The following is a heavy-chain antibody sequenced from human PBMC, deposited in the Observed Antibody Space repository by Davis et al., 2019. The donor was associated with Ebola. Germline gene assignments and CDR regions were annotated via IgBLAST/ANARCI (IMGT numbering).Heavy chain of an antibody. J-gene: IGHJ6*02. CDR2: ISSSGDTT. V-gene: IGHV3-23*01. CDR3: ARDLYLGSWNYYGMDV. D-gene: IGHD2-2*02. Sequence: GGSLRLSCAVSGITFSTHAMSWVRQAPGKGLEWVSLISSSGDTTYQADSVKGRFTISRDNSKNTLYLQMNSLRAEDTAVYYCARDLYLGSWNYYGMDVWGQGTTVTVSS. CDR1: GITFSTHA.